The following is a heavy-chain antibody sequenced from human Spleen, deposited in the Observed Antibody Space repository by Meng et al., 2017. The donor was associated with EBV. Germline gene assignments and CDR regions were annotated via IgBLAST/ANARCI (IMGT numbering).Heavy chain of an antibody. CDR3: ARAVGDH. V-gene: IGHV4-34*01. J-gene: IGHJ4*02. Sequence: QVQLKQWGAGLLKPSETLSLTCAVYGGSFSDYYWSWIRQTPGKGLEWIGKISPGGSTDYNASLKSRVTISADTSKNQLSLKLSSVTAADTAVYYCARAVGDHWGQGTLVTVSS. D-gene: IGHD5-24*01. CDR1: GGSFSDYY. CDR2: ISPGGST.